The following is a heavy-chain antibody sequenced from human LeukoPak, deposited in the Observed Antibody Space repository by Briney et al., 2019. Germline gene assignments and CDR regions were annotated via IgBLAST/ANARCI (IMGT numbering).Heavy chain of an antibody. J-gene: IGHJ4*02. CDR3: ARVITMIGGRWGYFDY. Sequence: PGGSLRLSCAASGFTVSSNYMSWVRQAPGKGLEWVSVIYSGGSTYYADPVKGRFTISRDNSKNTLYLQMNSLRAEDTAVYYCARVITMIGGRWGYFDYWGQGTLVTVSS. CDR2: IYSGGST. V-gene: IGHV3-66*02. D-gene: IGHD3-22*01. CDR1: GFTVSSNY.